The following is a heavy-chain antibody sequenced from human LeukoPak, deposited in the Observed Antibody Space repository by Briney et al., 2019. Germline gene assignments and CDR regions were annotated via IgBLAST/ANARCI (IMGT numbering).Heavy chain of an antibody. V-gene: IGHV3-23*01. J-gene: IGHJ4*02. D-gene: IGHD3/OR15-3a*01. CDR1: GLTFSSYA. CDR3: AKGAEGLVITHRDY. Sequence: EGSLRLSCAASGLTFSSYAMSWVRQAPGKGLEWVSAISGSGGSTYYADSVKGRFTISRDNSKNTLYLQMNSLRAEDTAVYYCAKGAEGLVITHRDYWGQGTLVTVSS. CDR2: ISGSGGST.